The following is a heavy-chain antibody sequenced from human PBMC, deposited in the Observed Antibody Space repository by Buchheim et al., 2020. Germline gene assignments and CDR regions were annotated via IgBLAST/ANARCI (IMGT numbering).Heavy chain of an antibody. J-gene: IGHJ4*02. V-gene: IGHV3-23*01. CDR2: IGGSGDKT. Sequence: EVQLLASGGGLVQPGGSLRLSCAASGFTSGSYAMAWVRQAPGQGLEWVASIGGSGDKTYYRDSVKGRFTISSDSSTHTLYLQMNSLRVEDTALYFCAKGRGFDRWGQGT. CDR1: GFTSGSYA. CDR3: AKGRGFDR.